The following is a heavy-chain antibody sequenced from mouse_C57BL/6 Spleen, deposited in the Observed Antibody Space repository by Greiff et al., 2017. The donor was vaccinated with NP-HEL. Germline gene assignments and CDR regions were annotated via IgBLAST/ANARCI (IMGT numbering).Heavy chain of an antibody. CDR2: INPNNGGT. V-gene: IGHV1-22*01. CDR3: ASTVVRNAMDY. CDR1: GYTFTDYN. Sequence: EVQGVESGPELVKPGASVKMSCKASGYTFTDYNMHWVKQSHGKSLEWIGYINPNNGGTSYNQKFKGKATLTVNKSSSTAYMELRSLTSEDSAVYYCASTVVRNAMDYWGQGTSVTVSS. J-gene: IGHJ4*01. D-gene: IGHD1-1*01.